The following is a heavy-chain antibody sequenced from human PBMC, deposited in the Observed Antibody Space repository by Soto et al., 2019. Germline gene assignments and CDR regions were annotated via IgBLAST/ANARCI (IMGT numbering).Heavy chain of an antibody. Sequence: SETLSLTCAVSGGSISSSNWWRWVRQPPGKGLEWIGEIYHSGSTNYNPSLKSRVTISVDKSKNQFSLKLSSVTAADTAVYYCASLVAAAGPYDAFDIWGQGTMVTVSS. CDR1: GGSISSSNW. CDR3: ASLVAAAGPYDAFDI. V-gene: IGHV4-4*02. D-gene: IGHD6-13*01. CDR2: IYHSGST. J-gene: IGHJ3*02.